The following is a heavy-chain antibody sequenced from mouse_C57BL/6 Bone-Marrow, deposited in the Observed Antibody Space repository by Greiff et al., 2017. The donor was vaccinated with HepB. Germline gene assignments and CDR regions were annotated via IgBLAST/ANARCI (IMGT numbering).Heavy chain of an antibody. V-gene: IGHV1-50*01. CDR1: GYTFTSYW. CDR2: IDPSDSYT. CDR3: AREGITTNY. D-gene: IGHD1-1*01. J-gene: IGHJ2*01. Sequence: QVQLKQPGAELVKPGASVKLSCKASGYTFTSYWMQWVKQRPGQGLEWIGEIDPSDSYTNYNQKFKGKATLTVDTSSSTAYMQLSSLTSEDSAVYYCAREGITTNYWGQGTTLTVSS.